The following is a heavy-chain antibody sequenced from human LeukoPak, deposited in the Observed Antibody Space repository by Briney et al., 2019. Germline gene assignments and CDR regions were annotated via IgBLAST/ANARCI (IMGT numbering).Heavy chain of an antibody. D-gene: IGHD3-10*01. J-gene: IGHJ4*02. CDR2: INPNSGGT. CDR1: GGTFSSYA. V-gene: IGHV1-2*02. Sequence: ASVKVSCKASGGTFSSYAISWVRQAPGQGLEWMGWINPNSGGTNYAQKFQGRVTMTRDTSISTAYMELSRLRSDDTAVYYCARNLKPLKTGSGPADNWGQGTLVTVSS. CDR3: ARNLKPLKTGSGPADN.